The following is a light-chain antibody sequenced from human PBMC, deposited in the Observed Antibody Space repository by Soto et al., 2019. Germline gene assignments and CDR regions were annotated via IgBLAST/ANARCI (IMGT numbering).Light chain of an antibody. CDR2: EVS. Sequence: QSVLTQPPSVSGSPGQSVTISCTGTSSDVGSYNRVSWYQQSPGTAPKLMIYEVSNRPSGVPDRFSGSKSGNTASLTISGLQADDEPDYYCSSYTSSTTYVFGTGTKLPV. V-gene: IGLV2-18*02. CDR3: SSYTSSTTYV. CDR1: SSDVGSYNR. J-gene: IGLJ1*01.